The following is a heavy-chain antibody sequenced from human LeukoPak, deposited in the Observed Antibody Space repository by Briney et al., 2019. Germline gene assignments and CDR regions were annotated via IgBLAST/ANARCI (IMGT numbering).Heavy chain of an antibody. CDR2: ISWNSGSI. CDR1: GFTFDDYA. V-gene: IGHV3-9*01. J-gene: IGHJ4*02. Sequence: GGSLRLSCAASGFTFDDYAMHWVRQAPGKGLEWVSGISWNSGSIGYADSVKGRFTISRDNAKNSLYLQMISLRAEDTALYYCEKAPWPDFYDSSGYYSGPFIDYWGQGTLVTVSS. D-gene: IGHD3-22*01. CDR3: EKAPWPDFYDSSGYYSGPFIDY.